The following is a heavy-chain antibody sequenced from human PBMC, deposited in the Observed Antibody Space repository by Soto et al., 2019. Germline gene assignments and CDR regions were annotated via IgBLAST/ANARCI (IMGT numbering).Heavy chain of an antibody. CDR3: AVSPYYDFWSGYCPFDY. Sequence: PSETLSLTCTVSGGSVSSGSYYWSWIRQPPGKGLEGIGYIYYSGSTNYNPSLKSRVTISVDTSKNQFSLKLSSVTAADTAVYYCAVSPYYDFWSGYCPFDYWGQGTLVTVSS. CDR1: GGSVSSGSYY. D-gene: IGHD3-3*01. V-gene: IGHV4-61*01. J-gene: IGHJ4*02. CDR2: IYYSGST.